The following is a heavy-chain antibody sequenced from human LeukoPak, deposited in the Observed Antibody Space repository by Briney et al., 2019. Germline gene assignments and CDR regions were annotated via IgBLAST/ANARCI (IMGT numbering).Heavy chain of an antibody. V-gene: IGHV3-11*01. D-gene: IGHD3-10*01. CDR2: ISSNGGTI. Sequence: GSLRLSCAASRFTFSDYYMSWIRQAPGKGLEWVSYISSNGGTIYYADSVKGRFTISRDNAKNSLFLQMNSLRAEDTAVYYCARDFPLLSGSGTWGGYGMDVWGQGTTVTVSS. J-gene: IGHJ6*02. CDR3: ARDFPLLSGSGTWGGYGMDV. CDR1: RFTFSDYY.